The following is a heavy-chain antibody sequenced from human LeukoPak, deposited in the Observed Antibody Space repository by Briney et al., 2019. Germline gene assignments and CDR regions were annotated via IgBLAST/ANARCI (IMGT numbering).Heavy chain of an antibody. CDR2: INHSGST. D-gene: IGHD6-19*01. J-gene: IGHJ4*02. Sequence: SETLSLTCAAYGGSFSGYYWSWIRQPPGKGLEWIGEINHSGSTNYNPSLKSRVTISVDTSKNQFSLKLSSVTAADTAVYYCARRLAVAGVIDYWGQGTLVTVSS. CDR3: ARRLAVAGVIDY. CDR1: GGSFSGYY. V-gene: IGHV4-34*01.